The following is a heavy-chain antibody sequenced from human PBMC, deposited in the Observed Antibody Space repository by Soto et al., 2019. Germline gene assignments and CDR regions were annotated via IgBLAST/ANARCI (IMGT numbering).Heavy chain of an antibody. CDR1: GGSISSSSYY. V-gene: IGHV4-39*01. CDR3: ARQSDSSSSFIQYYYYYYGMDV. Sequence: PSETLSLTCTVSGGSISSSSYYWGWIRQPPGKGLEWIGSIYYSGSTYYNPSLKSRVTISVDTSKNQFSLKLSSVTAADTAVYYCARQSDSSSSFIQYYYYYYGMDVWGQGTTVTVSS. CDR2: IYYSGST. J-gene: IGHJ6*02. D-gene: IGHD6-6*01.